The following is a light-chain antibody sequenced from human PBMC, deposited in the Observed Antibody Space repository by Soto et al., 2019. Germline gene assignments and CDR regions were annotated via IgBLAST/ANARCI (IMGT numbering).Light chain of an antibody. Sequence: QSVLTQPASVSVSPGQSITISCSGTSSDVGGYNSVSWYQQHPGKAPKLMIYDVTNRPSGISHRFSASKSGNTASLTISGLQAEDEADYYCCSYTSSSTLIFGGGTQLTVL. CDR1: SSDVGGYNS. V-gene: IGLV2-14*01. J-gene: IGLJ2*01. CDR2: DVT. CDR3: CSYTSSSTLI.